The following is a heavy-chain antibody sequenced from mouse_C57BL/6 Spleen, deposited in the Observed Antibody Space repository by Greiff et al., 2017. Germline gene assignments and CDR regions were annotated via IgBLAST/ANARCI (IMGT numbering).Heavy chain of an antibody. J-gene: IGHJ3*01. CDR1: GYTFTSYT. CDR2: INPSSGYT. D-gene: IGHD2-5*01. V-gene: IGHV1-4*01. CDR3: GLSYYSNYEGFAY. Sequence: VQLQQSGAELARPGASVKMSCKASGYTFTSYTMHWVKQRPGQGLEWIGYINPSSGYTKYNQKFKDKATLTADKSSSTTYMQLSSLTSEDSAVYYCGLSYYSNYEGFAYWGQGTPVTVSA.